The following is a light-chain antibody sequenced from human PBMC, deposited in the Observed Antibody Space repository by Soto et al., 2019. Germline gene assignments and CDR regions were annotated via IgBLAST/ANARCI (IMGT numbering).Light chain of an antibody. J-gene: IGKJ1*01. CDR3: QQYYSTPRT. CDR1: QSVLYSSNNKNY. CDR2: WAS. Sequence: DIVMTQSPDSLAVSLGERATINCKSSQSVLYSSNNKNYLAWYQQKPGQPPKLLIYWASTRESGVPDRFSGSGSGTDFTLTISSLRAEDVAVYNCQQYYSTPRTFGQGTKVEIK. V-gene: IGKV4-1*01.